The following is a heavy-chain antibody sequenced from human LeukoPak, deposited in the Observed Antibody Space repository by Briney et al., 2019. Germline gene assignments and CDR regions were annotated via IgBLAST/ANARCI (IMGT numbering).Heavy chain of an antibody. CDR2: IWYDGSNK. CDR1: GFTFSSYG. V-gene: IGHV3-33*01. Sequence: PGRSLRLSCAASGFTFSSYGMHWVRQAPGKGLEWVAVIWYDGSNKYYADSVKGRFTISRDNSKNTLYLQMNSLRAEDTAVYYCARGIRFGELSDPQQPDYWGQGTLVTVSS. CDR3: ARGIRFGELSDPQQPDY. J-gene: IGHJ4*02. D-gene: IGHD3-10*01.